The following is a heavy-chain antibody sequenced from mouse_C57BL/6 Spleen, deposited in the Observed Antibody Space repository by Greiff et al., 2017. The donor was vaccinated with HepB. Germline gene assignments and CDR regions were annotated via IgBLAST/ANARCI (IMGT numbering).Heavy chain of an antibody. J-gene: IGHJ3*01. CDR1: GYTFTDYE. D-gene: IGHD2-2*01. CDR3: TRPYYGYDGGFAY. CDR2: IDPETGGT. V-gene: IGHV1-15*01. Sequence: QVQLKQSGAELVRPGASVTLSCKASGYTFTDYEMHWVKQTPVHGLEWIGAIDPETGGTAYNQKFKGKAILTADKSSSTAYMELRSLTSEDSAVYYCTRPYYGYDGGFAYWGQGTLVTVSA.